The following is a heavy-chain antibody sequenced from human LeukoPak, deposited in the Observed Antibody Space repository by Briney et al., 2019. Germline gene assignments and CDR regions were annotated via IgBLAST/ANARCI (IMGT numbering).Heavy chain of an antibody. CDR1: GGTFGSYA. CDR2: IIPIFGTA. D-gene: IGHD3-10*01. J-gene: IGHJ5*02. V-gene: IGHV1-69*13. CDR3: ARDLITMVRGVSAWFDP. Sequence: SVKVSCKASGGTFGSYAISWVRQAPGQGLEWMGGIIPIFGTANYAQKFQGRVTITADESTSTAYMELSSLRSEDTAVYYCARDLITMVRGVSAWFDPWGLGTLVTVSS.